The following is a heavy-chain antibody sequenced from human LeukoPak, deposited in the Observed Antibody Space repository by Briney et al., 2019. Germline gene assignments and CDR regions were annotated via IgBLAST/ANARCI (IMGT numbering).Heavy chain of an antibody. CDR3: ASLNTAMAASDY. CDR2: IYYSGST. D-gene: IGHD5-18*01. J-gene: IGHJ4*02. V-gene: IGHV4-31*03. CDR1: GGPISSGGYY. Sequence: SETLSLTCTVSGGPISSGGYYWSWIRQHPGKGLEWIGYIYYSGSTYYNPSLKSRVTISVDTSKNQFSLKLSSVTAADTAVYYCASLNTAMAASDYWGQGTLVTVSS.